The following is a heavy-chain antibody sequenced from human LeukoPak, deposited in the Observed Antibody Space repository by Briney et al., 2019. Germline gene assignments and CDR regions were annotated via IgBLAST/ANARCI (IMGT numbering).Heavy chain of an antibody. CDR2: IIPMFGTV. V-gene: IGHV1-69*13. J-gene: IGHJ6*03. D-gene: IGHD1-1*01. CDR3: ARAIHGVYRIMEGVDNDRYYYMDV. CDR1: GYTFTSYG. Sequence: SVKVSCKASGYTFTSYGISWVRQAPGQGLEWMGGIIPMFGTVKYAHKFQDRVTITADESTNTAYLEVNSLRSEDTAVYHCARAIHGVYRIMEGVDNDRYYYMDVWGKGTTVTVSS.